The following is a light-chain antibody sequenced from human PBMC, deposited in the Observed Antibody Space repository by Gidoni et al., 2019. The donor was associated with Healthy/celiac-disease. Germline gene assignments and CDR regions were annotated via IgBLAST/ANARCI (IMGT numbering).Light chain of an antibody. CDR2: GAS. CDR3: QQYNNWPPIT. V-gene: IGKV3-15*01. CDR1: QSVSST. Sequence: EIVMTQSPATLSVSPGERATLSCRASQSVSSTFAWYQQQPRQAPRLLIYGASTRATGIPARFSGSGSGTEFTLTISSLQSEDFAVYYCQQYNNWPPITFGQGTRLEIK. J-gene: IGKJ5*01.